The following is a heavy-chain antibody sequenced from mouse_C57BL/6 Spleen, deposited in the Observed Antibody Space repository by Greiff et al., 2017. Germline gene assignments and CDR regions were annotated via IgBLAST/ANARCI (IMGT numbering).Heavy chain of an antibody. CDR3: ARRLRRGGGDY. V-gene: IGHV1-19*01. CDR1: GYTFTDYY. D-gene: IGHD2-4*01. CDR2: INPYNGGT. J-gene: IGHJ4*01. Sequence: EVQLQQSGPVLVKPGASVKMSCKASGYTFTDYYMNWVKQSHGKSLEWIGVINPYNGGTSYNQKFKGKATLTVDKSSSTAYMELNSLTSEDSAVYYCARRLRRGGGDYWGQGTSVTVSS.